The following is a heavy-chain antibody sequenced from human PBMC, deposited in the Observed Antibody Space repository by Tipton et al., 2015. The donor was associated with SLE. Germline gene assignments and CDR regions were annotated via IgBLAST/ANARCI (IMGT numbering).Heavy chain of an antibody. D-gene: IGHD2-15*01. CDR3: ARYSLTNWHLDL. CDR1: GGSVSSRTYS. V-gene: IGHV4-30-2*02. CDR2: IYHTGST. Sequence: LRLSCEVSGGSVSSRTYSWGWIRQPPGKGLEWIGYIYHTGSTYYNPSLKSRVTISVDKSKNHFSLKLTSVTAADSAVYYCARYSLTNWHLDLWGRGTLVTVSS. J-gene: IGHJ2*01.